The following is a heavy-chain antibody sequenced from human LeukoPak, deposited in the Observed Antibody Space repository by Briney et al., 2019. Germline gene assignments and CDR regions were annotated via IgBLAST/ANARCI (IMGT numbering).Heavy chain of an antibody. CDR2: IYYSGST. CDR3: ATSSIAVAGTTYYFDY. Sequence: SETLSLTCTVSGGSLSSTSYYWSWIRQPPGKGLEWIGYIYYSGSTNYNPSLKSRVTISVDTSKNQFSLKLSSVTAADTAVYYCATSSIAVAGTTYYFDYWGRGTLVTVSS. J-gene: IGHJ4*02. V-gene: IGHV4-61*01. D-gene: IGHD6-19*01. CDR1: GGSLSSTSYY.